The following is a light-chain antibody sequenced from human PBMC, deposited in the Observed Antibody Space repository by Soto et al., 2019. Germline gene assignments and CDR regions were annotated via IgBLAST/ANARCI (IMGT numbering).Light chain of an antibody. V-gene: IGKV1-6*01. CDR1: QGIGKD. J-gene: IGKJ1*01. Sequence: AIEMTQSPSSLSASVGDTVTITCRASQGIGKDLAWFQQRQGKAPKLLIYGASGLQNGVPSRFSGIDSGTDVTITFSGLKKEDVSTYFGLQEFNYTWTFGQGTKVDI. CDR3: LQEFNYTWT. CDR2: GAS.